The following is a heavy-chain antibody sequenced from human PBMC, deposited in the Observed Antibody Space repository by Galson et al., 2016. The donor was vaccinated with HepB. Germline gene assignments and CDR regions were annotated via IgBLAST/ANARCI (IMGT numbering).Heavy chain of an antibody. CDR1: GYTLTELS. Sequence: SVKVSCKVSGYTLTELSMHWVRQAPGKGLEWMGGFDPEDGETIYAQKFQDRVTMTEDTSTDTAYMELSSLRSEDTAVYYCASIPPIRDCTGTSCYDYGMEVWGQGTTVTVSS. CDR3: ASIPPIRDCTGTSCYDYGMEV. J-gene: IGHJ6*02. CDR2: FDPEDGET. D-gene: IGHD2-2*01. V-gene: IGHV1-24*01.